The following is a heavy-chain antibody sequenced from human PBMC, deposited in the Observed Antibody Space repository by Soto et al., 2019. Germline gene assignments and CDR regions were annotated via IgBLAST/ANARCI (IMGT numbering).Heavy chain of an antibody. D-gene: IGHD5-18*01. Sequence: GGSLRLSCAASGFTFSSYAMSWVRHAPGKGLEWVSIISSRGDRTSYAESVKGRFTISRDDSKNTLFLHMNSLGAEDTAVYYCAKETGYSYGFQPNALDVWGQGTTVTVSS. CDR2: ISSRGDRT. J-gene: IGHJ6*02. CDR3: AKETGYSYGFQPNALDV. CDR1: GFTFSSYA. V-gene: IGHV3-23*01.